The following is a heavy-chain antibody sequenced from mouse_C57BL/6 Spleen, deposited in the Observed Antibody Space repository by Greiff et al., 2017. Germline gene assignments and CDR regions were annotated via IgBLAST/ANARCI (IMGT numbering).Heavy chain of an antibody. CDR2: IDPSASYT. CDR3: AGGYYSNSPCAY. Sequence: VQLQQPGAELVMPGASVKLSCKASGYTFTSYWMHWVKQRPGQGLEWIGEIDPSASYTNYNQKFKGKSTLTVDKSSSTAYMPLSSLTSADSAVYYGAGGYYSNSPCAYWGQGTLVTVSA. J-gene: IGHJ3*01. D-gene: IGHD2-5*01. V-gene: IGHV1-69*01. CDR1: GYTFTSYW.